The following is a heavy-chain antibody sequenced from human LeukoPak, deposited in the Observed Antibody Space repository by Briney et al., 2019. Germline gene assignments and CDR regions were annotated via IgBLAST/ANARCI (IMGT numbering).Heavy chain of an antibody. Sequence: GGSLRLSCAASGRSIADYGMSWVRHPPGKGLEWVSGINWDGGASAYSDSVKGRFTISRDHGKNSLYLQMNDLRDEDTALYFCVRDLSASWYSLGFWGQGALLTVSS. CDR3: VRDLSASWYSLGF. D-gene: IGHD6-13*01. CDR2: INWDGGAS. CDR1: GRSIADYG. J-gene: IGHJ4*02. V-gene: IGHV3-20*04.